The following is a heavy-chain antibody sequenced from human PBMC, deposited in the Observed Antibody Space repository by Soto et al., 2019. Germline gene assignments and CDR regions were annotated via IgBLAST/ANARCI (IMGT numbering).Heavy chain of an antibody. V-gene: IGHV4-59*08. D-gene: IGHD1-26*01. CDR1: GGTISSWY. J-gene: IGHJ4*02. Sequence: QVQLQESGPGLVKPSETLSLTCTVSGGTISSWYWSWIRQPPGKGLEWIGYIYYSGSTNCNPSLKRRVTISVDTSKNQFSLKLSSATAADTAVYYCARRYGSAIDYWGQGTLVTVSS. CDR3: ARRYGSAIDY. CDR2: IYYSGST.